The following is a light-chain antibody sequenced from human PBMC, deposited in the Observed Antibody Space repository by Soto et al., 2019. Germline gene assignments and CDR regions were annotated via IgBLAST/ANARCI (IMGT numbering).Light chain of an antibody. V-gene: IGLV3-25*02. J-gene: IGLJ1*01. Sequence: SYELTQTPSVSVSPGQTAMITCSGDELSKQYVYWYQQKPGQAPVLVIYKDSERASGIPERFSASSSGTTVTLTISGVRAEDEADYYCQSSDDTGNYYLFGTGTKVTVL. CDR1: ELSKQY. CDR2: KDS. CDR3: QSSDDTGNYYL.